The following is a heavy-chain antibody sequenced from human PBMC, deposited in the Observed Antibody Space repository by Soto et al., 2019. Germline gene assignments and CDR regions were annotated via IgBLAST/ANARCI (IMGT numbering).Heavy chain of an antibody. CDR2: IYYSGST. CDR1: GGSISSSSYY. Sequence: SETLSLTCTVSGGSISSSSYYWGWIRQPPGKGLEWIGSIYYSGSTYYNTSLKSRVTISVDTSKNQFSLKLSSVTAADMAVYYCARHWIAAAVGWLLGWFDPWGQGTLVT. J-gene: IGHJ5*02. D-gene: IGHD6-13*01. V-gene: IGHV4-39*01. CDR3: ARHWIAAAVGWLLGWFDP.